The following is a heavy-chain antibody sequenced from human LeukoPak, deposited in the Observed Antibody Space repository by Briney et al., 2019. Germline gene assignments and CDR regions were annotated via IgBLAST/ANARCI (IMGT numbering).Heavy chain of an antibody. J-gene: IGHJ4*02. Sequence: PGGSLRLSCAASGFTFSSYWMSWVRQAPGKGLEWVANIKQDGSEKYYVDSVKGRFTISRDNAKNSLYLQMNSLRAEDTAVYCCARLTPRGVFDYWGQGTLVTVSS. D-gene: IGHD3-10*01. V-gene: IGHV3-7*01. CDR2: IKQDGSEK. CDR1: GFTFSSYW. CDR3: ARLTPRGVFDY.